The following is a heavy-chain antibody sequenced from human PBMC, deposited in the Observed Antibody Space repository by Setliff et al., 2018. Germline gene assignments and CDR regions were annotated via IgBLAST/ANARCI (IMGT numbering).Heavy chain of an antibody. CDR2: IYPSGST. Sequence: SETLSLTCTVYGGSISDYYWSWVWQPAGKGLEWIGRIYPSGSTNYNPSLKSRVTISLDRSKNQFSLELSSVTAADTAVYYCARDRPDHYEGAFDIWGQGTMVT. D-gene: IGHD4-17*01. CDR1: GGSISDYY. CDR3: ARDRPDHYEGAFDI. J-gene: IGHJ3*02. V-gene: IGHV4-4*07.